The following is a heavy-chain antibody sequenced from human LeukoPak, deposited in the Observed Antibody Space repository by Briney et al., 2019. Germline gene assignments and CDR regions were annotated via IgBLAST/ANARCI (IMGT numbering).Heavy chain of an antibody. J-gene: IGHJ4*02. CDR1: GYTFSSYG. CDR3: ARTSGFQRYYFDY. CDR2: ISAYNGNT. D-gene: IGHD6-19*01. V-gene: IGHV1-18*01. Sequence: ASVKVSCKASGYTFSSYGISWVRQAPGQGLEWMGWISAYNGNTNYAQKFQGRVTMTRDTSISTAYMELSRLRSDDTAVYYCARTSGFQRYYFDYWGQGTLVTVSS.